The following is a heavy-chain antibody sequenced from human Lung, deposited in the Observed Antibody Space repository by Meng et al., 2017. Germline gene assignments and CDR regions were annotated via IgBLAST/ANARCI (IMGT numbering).Heavy chain of an antibody. V-gene: IGHV1-69*13. Sequence: QVQLAQSGAEVKKPGSSVKVACKHSGGSFSTHTFSWARQAPGQGLEWMGGLIAVFDKTKAAPRFQDRVTFTADESTSTAYMELSSLTFDDTAVYFCARGRRNEPLFDYWGQGTLVTVSS. CDR3: ARGRRNEPLFDY. CDR1: GGSFSTHT. D-gene: IGHD1-14*01. J-gene: IGHJ4*02. CDR2: LIAVFDKT.